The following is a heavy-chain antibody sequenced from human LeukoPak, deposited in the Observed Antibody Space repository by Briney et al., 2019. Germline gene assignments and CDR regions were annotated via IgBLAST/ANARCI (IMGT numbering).Heavy chain of an antibody. Sequence: GGSLRLSCAASGFTFSNYAMTWVRQAPGKGLEWVSAISGSGGGTYYADSVKGRFTISRDNSKNTLYLQMNSLRAEDTAVYYCANVYGDYNDYFDYWGQGTLVTVSS. CDR3: ANVYGDYNDYFDY. V-gene: IGHV3-23*01. CDR2: ISGSGGGT. J-gene: IGHJ4*02. CDR1: GFTFSNYA. D-gene: IGHD4-17*01.